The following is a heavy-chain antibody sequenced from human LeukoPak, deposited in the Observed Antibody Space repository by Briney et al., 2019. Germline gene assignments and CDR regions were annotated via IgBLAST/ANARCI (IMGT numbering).Heavy chain of an antibody. Sequence: QTGGSLRLSCAASGFTFSTYGMHWVRQAPGKGLEWVSFIRYDGSNKYYADSVKGRFTISRDNSKNTLYLQMNSLRAEDTAVYYCAARGLVVVTANSPSDYWGQGTLVTVSS. J-gene: IGHJ4*02. CDR3: AARGLVVVTANSPSDY. CDR1: GFTFSTYG. CDR2: IRYDGSNK. V-gene: IGHV3-30*02. D-gene: IGHD2-21*02.